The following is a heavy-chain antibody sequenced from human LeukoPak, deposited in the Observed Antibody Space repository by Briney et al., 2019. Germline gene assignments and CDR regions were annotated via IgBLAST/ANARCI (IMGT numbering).Heavy chain of an antibody. V-gene: IGHV4-34*01. D-gene: IGHD6-13*01. CDR3: ARGSIAAAGTTWFDP. CDR2: INHSGST. CDR1: GGSFSGYY. Sequence: SETLSLTCAVYGGSFSGYYWSWIRQPPGKGLEWIGEINHSGSTNYNPSLKSRVTISVDTSKNQFSLKLSSVTAADTAVYYCARGSIAAAGTTWFDPWGQGTLVPVSS. J-gene: IGHJ5*02.